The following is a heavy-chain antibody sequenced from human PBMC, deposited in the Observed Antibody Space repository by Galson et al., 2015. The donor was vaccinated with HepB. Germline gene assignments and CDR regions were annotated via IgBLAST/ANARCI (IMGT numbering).Heavy chain of an antibody. D-gene: IGHD3-22*01. CDR1: GFTFSNAW. CDR3: TTGYYDSSGYYFSAEYFQH. J-gene: IGHJ1*01. V-gene: IGHV3-15*07. Sequence: SLRLSCAASGFTFSNAWMNWVRQAPGKGLEWVGRIKSKTDGGTTDYAAPVKGRFTISRDDSKNTLYLQMNSLKTEDTAVYYCTTGYYDSSGYYFSAEYFQHWGQGTLVTVSS. CDR2: IKSKTDGGTT.